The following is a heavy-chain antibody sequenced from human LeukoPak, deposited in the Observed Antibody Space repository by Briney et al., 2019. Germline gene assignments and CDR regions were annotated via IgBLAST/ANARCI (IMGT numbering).Heavy chain of an antibody. CDR1: GGSISSSSYY. CDR3: ARRASSWYSAYYFDY. Sequence: SETLSLTCTVSGGSISSSSYYWGWIRQPPGTGLEWIGSIYYSGSTYYNPSLTSRVTISVATSKNQFSLKLSSVTAADTAVYYCARRASSWYSAYYFDYWGQGTLVTVSS. V-gene: IGHV4-39*01. CDR2: IYYSGST. D-gene: IGHD6-13*01. J-gene: IGHJ4*02.